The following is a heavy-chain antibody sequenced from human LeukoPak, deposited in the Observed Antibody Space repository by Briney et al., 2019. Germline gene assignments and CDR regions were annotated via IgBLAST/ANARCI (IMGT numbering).Heavy chain of an antibody. V-gene: IGHV4-59*01. CDR3: ARYDFNKFFDY. Sequence: TSETLSLTCTVSGGSISSYYWSWIRQPPGKGLEWIGCIYYSGYTNYKSSLKSRVTISVDTSKNQFSLKLSSVTAADTAVYYCARYDFNKFFDYWGQGTLVTVSS. J-gene: IGHJ4*02. D-gene: IGHD3-3*01. CDR2: IYYSGYT. CDR1: GGSISSYY.